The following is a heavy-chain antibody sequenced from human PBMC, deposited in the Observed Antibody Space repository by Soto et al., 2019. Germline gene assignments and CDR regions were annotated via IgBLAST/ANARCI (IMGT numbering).Heavy chain of an antibody. CDR1: GFILSDCA. CDR2: ISSSSSVI. Sequence: EVQLVESGGGLVQPGGSLRLSCATSGFILSDCAMNWVRQAPGKGLEWVSYISSSSSVIDYADSVKGRFTVSRDNARKSLYRQRNSLRAEDTAVYYCAIELSWGSNWYYYMDAWGKGTPVTVSS. J-gene: IGHJ6*03. D-gene: IGHD7-27*01. CDR3: AIELSWGSNWYYYMDA. V-gene: IGHV3-48*01.